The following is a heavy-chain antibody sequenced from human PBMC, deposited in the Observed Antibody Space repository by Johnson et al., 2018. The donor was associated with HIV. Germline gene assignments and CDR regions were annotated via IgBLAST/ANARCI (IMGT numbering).Heavy chain of an antibody. CDR2: VNSDGSST. CDR1: GFTFSSYW. V-gene: IGHV3-74*02. J-gene: IGHJ3*02. D-gene: IGHD3-16*01. Sequence: VQLVESGGGVVQPGRSLRLSCAASGFTFSSYWMHWVRQAPGKGLGWVSRVNSDGSSTSYADSVKGRCTISRDNAKNTLYLQMNSLRAEDTAVYYCARGGARPYDAFDIWGQGTMVTVSS. CDR3: ARGGARPYDAFDI.